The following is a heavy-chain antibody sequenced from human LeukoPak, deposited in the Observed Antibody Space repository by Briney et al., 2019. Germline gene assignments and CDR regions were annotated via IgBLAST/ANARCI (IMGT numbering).Heavy chain of an antibody. CDR3: ARDRPYDFWSGYYPGDYYYYMDV. CDR1: GFTFSSYA. Sequence: GGSLRLSCAASGFTFSSYAMSWVRQAPGKGLEWVSAISGSGGSTYYADSVKGRFTISRDNSKNTLYLQMNSLRAEDAAVYYCARDRPYDFWSGYYPGDYYYYMDVWGKGTTVTVSS. CDR2: ISGSGGST. V-gene: IGHV3-23*01. J-gene: IGHJ6*03. D-gene: IGHD3-3*01.